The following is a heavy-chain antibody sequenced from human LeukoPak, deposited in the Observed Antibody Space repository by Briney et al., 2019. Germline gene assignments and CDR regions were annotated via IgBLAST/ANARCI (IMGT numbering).Heavy chain of an antibody. V-gene: IGHV4-34*01. CDR3: ARRGSRGYYYYYYMDV. CDR1: GGSFSGYY. J-gene: IGHJ6*03. CDR2: INHSGST. Sequence: SETLSLTCDVYGGSFSGYYWSWIRQPPGKGLEWMGEINHSGSTNYNPSLKSRVTISVDTSKNQFSLKLSSVTAADTAVYYCARRGSRGYYYYYYMDVWGKGTTVTISS. D-gene: IGHD6-13*01.